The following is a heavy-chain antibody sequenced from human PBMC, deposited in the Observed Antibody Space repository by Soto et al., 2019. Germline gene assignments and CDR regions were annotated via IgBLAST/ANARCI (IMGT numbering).Heavy chain of an antibody. Sequence: GASVKVSCKASGYTFTSYAMHWVRQAPGQRLEWMGWINAGNGNTKYSQKFQGRVTITRDTSASTAYMELSSLRSEDTAVYYCARGDDIVVVVAADNLDYWGQGTLVTVS. CDR3: ARGDDIVVVVAADNLDY. D-gene: IGHD2-15*01. V-gene: IGHV1-3*01. CDR2: INAGNGNT. J-gene: IGHJ4*02. CDR1: GYTFTSYA.